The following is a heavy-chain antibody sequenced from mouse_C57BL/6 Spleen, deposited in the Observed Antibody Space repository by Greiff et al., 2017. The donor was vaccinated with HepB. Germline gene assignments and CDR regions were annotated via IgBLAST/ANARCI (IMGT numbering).Heavy chain of an antibody. Sequence: VQLQQSGAELVRPGASVTLSCKASGYTFTDYEMHWVKQTPVHGLEWLGAIDPETGGTAYNQKFKGKAILTADKSSSTAYMELRSLTSEDSAVYYCTMPYYGSFAYWGQGTLVTVSA. CDR1: GYTFTDYE. J-gene: IGHJ3*01. V-gene: IGHV1-15*01. D-gene: IGHD2-9*01. CDR2: IDPETGGT. CDR3: TMPYYGSFAY.